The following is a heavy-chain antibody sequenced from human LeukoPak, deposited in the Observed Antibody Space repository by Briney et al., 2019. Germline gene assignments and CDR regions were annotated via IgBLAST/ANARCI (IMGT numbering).Heavy chain of an antibody. V-gene: IGHV4-59*01. D-gene: IGHD5-18*01. Sequence: PSETLSLTCTVYGGSISSYYWSWIRQPPGKGLEWIGYIYYSGSTNYNPSLKSRVTISVDTSKNQFSLKLSSVTAADTAVYYCARSDTAMVPVDYWGQGTLVTVSS. J-gene: IGHJ4*02. CDR3: ARSDTAMVPVDY. CDR1: GGSISSYY. CDR2: IYYSGST.